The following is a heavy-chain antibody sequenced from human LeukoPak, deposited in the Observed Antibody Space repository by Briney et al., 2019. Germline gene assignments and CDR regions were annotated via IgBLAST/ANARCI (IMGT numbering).Heavy chain of an antibody. D-gene: IGHD3-9*01. CDR3: AGGPLRYLDY. CDR1: GFTFSDYY. V-gene: IGHV3-11*01. J-gene: IGHJ4*02. CDR2: ISNSGNTM. Sequence: GGSLRLSCAASGFTFSDYYMAWIRQAPGKGLEWVSYISNSGNTMYYADSVKGRFTISRDNAKNSLFLQINSLRAEDTAVYYCAGGPLRYLDYWGQGTLVTVSS.